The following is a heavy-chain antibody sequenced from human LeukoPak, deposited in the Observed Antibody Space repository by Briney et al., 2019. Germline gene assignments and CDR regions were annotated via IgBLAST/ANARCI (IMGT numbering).Heavy chain of an antibody. CDR3: ARDRGGYYYDSSGYYDY. CDR2: IYSGGST. Sequence: PGGSLRLSCAASGFTVSSNYMSWVRQAPGKGLEWVSVIYSGGSTYYADSVKGRFTISRDNSKNTLYLQMNSLRAEDTAVYYCARDRGGYYYDSSGYYDYWGQGTLVTVPS. D-gene: IGHD3-22*01. CDR1: GFTVSSNY. V-gene: IGHV3-53*01. J-gene: IGHJ4*02.